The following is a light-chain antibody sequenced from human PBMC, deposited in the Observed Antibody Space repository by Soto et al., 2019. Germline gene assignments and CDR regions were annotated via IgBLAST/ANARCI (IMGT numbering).Light chain of an antibody. Sequence: DIQMTQSPSTLSASVGDRVTITCRASQSISSWLAWYQHKPGKAPKLLIYKASSLESGVPSRVSGSGSGTEFTLTISILQPDDFATYYCQQYNSYPLTFGGGTKVETK. CDR2: KAS. J-gene: IGKJ4*01. CDR3: QQYNSYPLT. V-gene: IGKV1-5*03. CDR1: QSISSW.